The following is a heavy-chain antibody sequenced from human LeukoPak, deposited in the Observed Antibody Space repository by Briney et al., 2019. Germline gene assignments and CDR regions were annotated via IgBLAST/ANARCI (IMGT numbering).Heavy chain of an antibody. J-gene: IGHJ4*02. CDR1: GGTFSSYA. Sequence: SVKVSCKASGGTFSSYAISWVRQATGQGLEWMGGIIPIFGTANYAQKFQGRVTITTDESTSTAYMELSSLRSEDTAVYYCARDCSSTSCYDYWGQGTLVTVSS. CDR3: ARDCSSTSCYDY. D-gene: IGHD2-2*01. V-gene: IGHV1-69*05. CDR2: IIPIFGTA.